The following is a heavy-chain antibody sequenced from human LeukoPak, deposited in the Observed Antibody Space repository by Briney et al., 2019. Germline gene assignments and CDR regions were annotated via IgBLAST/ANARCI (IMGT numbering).Heavy chain of an antibody. CDR1: GFTFSSYA. V-gene: IGHV3-23*01. D-gene: IGHD3-10*01. J-gene: IGHJ4*02. Sequence: GGSLRLSCEASGFTFSSYAMTWVRQASGEGLEWVSAISGRGISTYYADSVKGRFTISRDNSRNTLFLQMNSLRAEDTAVYYCANLLSTHSGSGSPFENWGQGTLVTVSS. CDR2: ISGRGIST. CDR3: ANLLSTHSGSGSPFEN.